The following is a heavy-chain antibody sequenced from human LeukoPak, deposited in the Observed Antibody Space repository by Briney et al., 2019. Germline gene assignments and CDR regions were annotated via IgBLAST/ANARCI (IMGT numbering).Heavy chain of an antibody. CDR1: GFTFSRYS. CDR2: VSSSSTI. Sequence: GGSLRLSCAASGFTFSRYSMNWVRQAPGKGLEWVSYVSSSSTIYYADSVKGRFTISRDNAKNSLYLQMNSLRAEDTAVYYCARDAVRVQLLYEEGNWFDPWGQGTLVTVSS. D-gene: IGHD2-2*02. V-gene: IGHV3-48*01. CDR3: ARDAVRVQLLYEEGNWFDP. J-gene: IGHJ5*02.